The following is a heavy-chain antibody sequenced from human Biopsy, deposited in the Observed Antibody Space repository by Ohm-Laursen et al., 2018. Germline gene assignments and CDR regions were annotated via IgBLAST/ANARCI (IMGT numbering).Heavy chain of an antibody. CDR3: ASSDGRSGFDY. Sequence: YSVKVSCKVSGGTFTMFPISWVRQAPGQGLEWMGAILPFYGTTNFAQKFQGRVTLTADGSTSTAYMELSSLRSEDTGVYYCASSDGRSGFDYWGQGTLVTVSS. D-gene: IGHD3-10*01. J-gene: IGHJ4*02. CDR2: ILPFYGTT. CDR1: GGTFTMFP. V-gene: IGHV1-69*01.